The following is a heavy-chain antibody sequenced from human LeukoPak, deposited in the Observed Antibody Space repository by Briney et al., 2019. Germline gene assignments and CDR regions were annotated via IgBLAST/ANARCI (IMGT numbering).Heavy chain of an antibody. CDR3: AKDTREFPTWVLDY. Sequence: GGSLRLSCAASGFTFGSYAMSWVRQAPGKGLEWVSSISGSSDNIYYANSVKGRFTISRDNSKNTLYLQMNSLRAEDTAVYYCAKDTREFPTWVLDYWGQGTLVTGSS. CDR1: GFTFGSYA. V-gene: IGHV3-23*01. J-gene: IGHJ4*02. D-gene: IGHD2-15*01. CDR2: ISGSSDNI.